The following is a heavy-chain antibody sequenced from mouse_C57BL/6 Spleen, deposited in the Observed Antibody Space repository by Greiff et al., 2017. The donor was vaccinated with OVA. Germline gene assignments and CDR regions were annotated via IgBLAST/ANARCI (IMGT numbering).Heavy chain of an antibody. CDR1: GFNFNNTY. D-gene: IGHD1-1*01. Sequence: VQLQQSVAELVRPGASVKLSCTASGFNFNNTYMHWVKQRPGQGLEWIGDIYPGSGSTNYNEKFKSKTTLTVDTSSSTAYMQLSSLTSEDSAVYYCAGTENYCGSSPYAMDYWGQGTSVTVSS. CDR2: IYPGSGST. J-gene: IGHJ4*01. CDR3: AGTENYCGSSPYAMDY. V-gene: IGHV1-55*01.